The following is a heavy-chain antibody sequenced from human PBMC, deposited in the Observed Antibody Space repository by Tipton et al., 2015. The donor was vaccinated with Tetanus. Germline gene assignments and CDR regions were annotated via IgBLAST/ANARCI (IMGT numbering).Heavy chain of an antibody. CDR2: IYFNGST. V-gene: IGHV4-61*01. D-gene: IGHD2/OR15-2a*01. J-gene: IGHJ4*02. CDR3: ARVSRRNFYFDY. Sequence: TLSLTCIVSGASVRSSKYYWSWIRQPPGKTLEWIGYIYFNGSTSYNPSLRSRVAISVDTSKKQFSLEMTSVTAADTAVYFCARVSRRNFYFDYWGPGAQVTVSS. CDR1: GASVRSSKYY.